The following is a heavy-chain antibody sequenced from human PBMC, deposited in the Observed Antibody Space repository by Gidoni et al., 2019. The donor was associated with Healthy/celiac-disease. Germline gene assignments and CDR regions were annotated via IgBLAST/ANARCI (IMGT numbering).Heavy chain of an antibody. J-gene: IGHJ5*02. V-gene: IGHV4-4*02. D-gene: IGHD6-25*01. CDR3: ARDLSATGWFDP. CDR2: IYHSGST. Sequence: QVQLQESRPVLVKPSGTLSLTCSVSGGSISRSNWWSWVRQPPGKGLEWIGEIYHSGSTNYNPSLKSRVTISVDKSKNQFSLKLSAVTAADTAVYYCARDLSATGWFDPWGQGTLVTVSS. CDR1: GGSISRSNW.